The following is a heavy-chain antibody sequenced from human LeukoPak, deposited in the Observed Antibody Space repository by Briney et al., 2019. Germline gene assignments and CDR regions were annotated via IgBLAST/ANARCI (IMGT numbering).Heavy chain of an antibody. D-gene: IGHD1-26*01. Sequence: PSETLSLTCAVSGYSISSGYYWGWTRQPPGKGLEWIGSIYHSGSTYYNPSLKSRVTISVDTSKNQFSLKLSSVTAADTAVYYCARREWELMPLYWYFDLWGRGTLVTVSS. CDR1: GYSISSGYY. CDR2: IYHSGST. CDR3: ARREWELMPLYWYFDL. J-gene: IGHJ2*01. V-gene: IGHV4-38-2*01.